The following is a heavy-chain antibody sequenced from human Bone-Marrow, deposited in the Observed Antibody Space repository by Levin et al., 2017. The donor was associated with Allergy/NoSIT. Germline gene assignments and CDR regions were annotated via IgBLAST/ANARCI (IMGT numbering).Heavy chain of an antibody. Sequence: AGGSLRLSCAASGFTFRSYAMSWVRQAPGKGLEWVSGITGSGDRTYYADSVRGRFTISRDNSKKTLYLQMNSLTAEDTAIYYCAKDHRYCDTGGCYPGYGMDVWGQGTTVSVSS. V-gene: IGHV3-23*01. CDR3: AKDHRYCDTGGCYPGYGMDV. CDR2: ITGSGDRT. J-gene: IGHJ6*02. CDR1: GFTFRSYA. D-gene: IGHD2-15*01.